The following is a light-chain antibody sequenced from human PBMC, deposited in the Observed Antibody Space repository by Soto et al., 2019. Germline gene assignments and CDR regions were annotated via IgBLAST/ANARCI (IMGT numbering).Light chain of an antibody. CDR3: QQYGSSSFT. V-gene: IGKV3-20*01. CDR1: HSVASTY. CDR2: GAS. Sequence: EIVLTQSPGTLSLSPGEGATLSCRASHSVASTYLAWYQQKPGLAPRLIIYGASNRASGTPDRVSGGGSGTDFTLTISILEPEDFAVYYCQQYGSSSFTFGQGTKLESK. J-gene: IGKJ2*01.